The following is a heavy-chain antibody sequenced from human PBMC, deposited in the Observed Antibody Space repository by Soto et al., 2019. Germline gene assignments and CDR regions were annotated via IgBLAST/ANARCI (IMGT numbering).Heavy chain of an antibody. CDR2: TTGSGSTT. V-gene: IGHV3-23*01. J-gene: IGHJ4*02. CDR3: AKTGRTGAGIHYWVPVD. CDR1: GFTFSSVG. D-gene: IGHD1-26*01. Sequence: AKLLESGGGWVQPGGSVRLSCVASGFTFSSVGMSWVRLAPGKGLEWVSATTGSGSTTFYADSVKGRFTISRDNSKNTLFLQMNNLRAEDTALYFGAKTGRTGAGIHYWVPVDWGQGTLVTVAA.